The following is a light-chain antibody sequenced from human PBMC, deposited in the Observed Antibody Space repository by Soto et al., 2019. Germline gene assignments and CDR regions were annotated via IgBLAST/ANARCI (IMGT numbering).Light chain of an antibody. CDR2: RVS. Sequence: DVVMTQSPLSLPVTVGQPASISCRSSQSLVNSDGSTYLSWLQQRPGHSPRRLIYRVSKRDSGVPDRFSGSGSGTDFTLKISRVEAEDVGVYYCMQGTHWPRTFGQGTKLEIK. CDR3: MQGTHWPRT. V-gene: IGKV2-30*01. J-gene: IGKJ2*01. CDR1: QSLVNSDGSTY.